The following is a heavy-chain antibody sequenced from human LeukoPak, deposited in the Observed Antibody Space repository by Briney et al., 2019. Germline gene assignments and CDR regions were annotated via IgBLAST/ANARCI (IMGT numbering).Heavy chain of an antibody. V-gene: IGHV3-53*01. CDR3: ARGHGTSGYYYPPTWFDP. D-gene: IGHD3-22*01. Sequence: GGSLRLSCAASGFTVSTNYMTWVRQAPGKGLEWVSVLFRGGSTYYADSVKGRFTISRDDSKNTLYLQMNSLRAEDTAVYYCARGHGTSGYYYPPTWFDPWGQGTLVTVSP. CDR1: GFTVSTNY. J-gene: IGHJ5*02. CDR2: LFRGGST.